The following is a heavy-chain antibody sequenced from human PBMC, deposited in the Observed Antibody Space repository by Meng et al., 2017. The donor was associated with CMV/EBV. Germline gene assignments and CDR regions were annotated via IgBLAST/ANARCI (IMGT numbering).Heavy chain of an antibody. D-gene: IGHD3-10*01. CDR3: SYGGGY. J-gene: IGHJ4*02. CDR1: GFTFSNHA. Sequence: GESLKISCAASGFTFSNHAMHWVRQAPGKGLEWVAIIWYDGSNKYYADSVKGRFTISRDNSKNTLYLQMNSLRAEDTAVYYCSYGGGYWGQGTLVTVSS. CDR2: IWYDGSNK. V-gene: IGHV3-33*01.